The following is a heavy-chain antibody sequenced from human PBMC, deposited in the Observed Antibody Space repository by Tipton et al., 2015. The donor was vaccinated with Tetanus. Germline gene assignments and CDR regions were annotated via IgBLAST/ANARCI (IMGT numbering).Heavy chain of an antibody. J-gene: IGHJ4*02. V-gene: IGHV3-30*04. Sequence: SLRLSCAASGFTFSSYAMHWVRQAPGKGLEWVAVISYDGSNKYHADSVKGRFTISRDNSKNTLYLQMNSLRAEDTAVYYCARDRGDIVATMGSDYWGQGTLVTVSS. CDR1: GFTFSSYA. CDR2: ISYDGSNK. D-gene: IGHD5-12*01. CDR3: ARDRGDIVATMGSDY.